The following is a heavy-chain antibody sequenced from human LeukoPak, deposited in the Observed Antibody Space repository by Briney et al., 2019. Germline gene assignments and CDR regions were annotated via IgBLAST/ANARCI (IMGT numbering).Heavy chain of an antibody. CDR2: INPNSGGT. Sequence: GASVKVSCKASGYTFTGYYMHWVRQAPGQGLEWMGWINPNSGGTNYAQKFQGRVTMTRDTSISTAYMELSRLRSDDTAVYYCARDIRYCSSTSCYSPDYWGQGTLVTVSS. D-gene: IGHD2-2*02. J-gene: IGHJ4*02. CDR3: ARDIRYCSSTSCYSPDY. CDR1: GYTFTGYY. V-gene: IGHV1-2*02.